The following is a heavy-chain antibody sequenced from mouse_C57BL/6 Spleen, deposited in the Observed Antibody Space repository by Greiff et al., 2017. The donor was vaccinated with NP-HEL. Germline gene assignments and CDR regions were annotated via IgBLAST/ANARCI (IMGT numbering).Heavy chain of an antibody. Sequence: QVTLKVCGPELVKPGASVKISCKASGYAFSSSWMNWVKQRPGKGLEWIGRIYPGDGDTNYNGKFKGKATLTADKSSSTAYMQLSSLTSEDSAVYFCARSWDVLNFDYWGQGTTLTVSS. D-gene: IGHD4-1*01. J-gene: IGHJ2*01. CDR1: GYAFSSSW. CDR3: ARSWDVLNFDY. CDR2: IYPGDGDT. V-gene: IGHV1-82*01.